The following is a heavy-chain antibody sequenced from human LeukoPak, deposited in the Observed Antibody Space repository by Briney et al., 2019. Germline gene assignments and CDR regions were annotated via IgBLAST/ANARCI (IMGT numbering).Heavy chain of an antibody. CDR1: GGSFSGYY. CDR2: INHSGST. J-gene: IGHJ4*02. V-gene: IGHV4-34*01. Sequence: SETLSLTCAVYGGSFSGYYWSWIRQPPGKGLEWIGEINHSGSTNYNPSLKSRVTISVDTSKNQFSLKLCSVTAADTAVYYCARARRTTMIVVVITFDYWGQGTLVTVSS. D-gene: IGHD3-22*01. CDR3: ARARRTTMIVVVITFDY.